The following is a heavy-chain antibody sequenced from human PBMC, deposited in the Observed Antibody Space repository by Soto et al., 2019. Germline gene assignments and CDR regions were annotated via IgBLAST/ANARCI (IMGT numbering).Heavy chain of an antibody. V-gene: IGHV3-48*01. Sequence: PVESVTLARPASVLTLCSYSINWVRQAPGKGLEWVSYIRSRSSTICYADSVKGRFTISRDNAKNSLYLQMNSLRAEDTAVYYCAYSPGDWGQGTLVTVSS. CDR3: AYSPGD. D-gene: IGHD2-15*01. J-gene: IGHJ4*02. CDR2: IRSRSSTI. CDR1: VLTLCSYS.